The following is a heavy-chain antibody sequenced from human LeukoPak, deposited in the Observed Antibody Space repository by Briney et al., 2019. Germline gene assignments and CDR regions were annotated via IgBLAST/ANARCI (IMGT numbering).Heavy chain of an antibody. D-gene: IGHD6-13*01. CDR1: GGSISSYY. J-gene: IGHJ4*02. CDR2: IYYSGST. V-gene: IGHV4-59*01. Sequence: SQTLSLTCTVSGGSISSYYWSWIRQPPGKGLEWIGYIYYSGSTNYNPSLKSRVTISVDTSKNQFSLKLSSVTAADTAVYYCARQGYSSSWYIDYWGQGTLVTVSS. CDR3: ARQGYSSSWYIDY.